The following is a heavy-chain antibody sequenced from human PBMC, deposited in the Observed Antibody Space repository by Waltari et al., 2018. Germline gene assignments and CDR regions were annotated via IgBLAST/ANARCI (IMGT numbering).Heavy chain of an antibody. D-gene: IGHD6-19*01. V-gene: IGHV3-23*01. CDR3: AKGRGSGWYVVDS. CDR1: GFTFSSYA. J-gene: IGHJ4*02. Sequence: EVQLLESGGGLVQPGGSLRLSCAASGFTFSSYAMNWVRQAPGKGLEWVSAIVGSGTHTVYADSVTGRFTISRDNSKNMLYLQMNSLRVEDTAVYYCAKGRGSGWYVVDSWGQGTLVTVSS. CDR2: IVGSGTHT.